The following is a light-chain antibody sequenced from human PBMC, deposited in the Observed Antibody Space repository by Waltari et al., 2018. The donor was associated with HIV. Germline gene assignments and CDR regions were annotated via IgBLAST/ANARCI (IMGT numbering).Light chain of an antibody. CDR3: QQYYSTLLT. V-gene: IGKV4-1*01. J-gene: IGKJ4*01. CDR2: WAS. Sequence: DLVMTQSPDSLAVSLGERATINCKSSQSVLYSSNNKNYLAGYQQKPGQPPKLLIYWASTRESGVPDRFSGSGSGTDFTLTISSLQAEDVAVYYCQQYYSTLLTFGGGTKVEIK. CDR1: QSVLYSSNNKNY.